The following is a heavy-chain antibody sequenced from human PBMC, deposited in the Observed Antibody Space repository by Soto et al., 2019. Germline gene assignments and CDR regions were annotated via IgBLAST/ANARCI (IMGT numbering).Heavy chain of an antibody. CDR2: INPNSGGT. J-gene: IGHJ4*02. CDR1: GYAFSGFY. Sequence: ASVKVSCKASGYAFSGFYMHWVRQAPGQGLEWMGWINPNSGGTKSAEKFQGRVTMTRDTSISTAYMELSRLTSDDTAVYYCASAAVTGTAGLDFWGQGTQVTV. CDR3: ASAAVTGTAGLDF. D-gene: IGHD6-19*01. V-gene: IGHV1-2*02.